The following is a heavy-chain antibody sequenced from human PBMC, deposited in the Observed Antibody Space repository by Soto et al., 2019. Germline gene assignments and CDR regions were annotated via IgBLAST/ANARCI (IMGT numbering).Heavy chain of an antibody. CDR1: GGSISSGGYY. D-gene: IGHD2-2*01. V-gene: IGHV4-31*03. CDR3: ARETPGYCSSTSCYANDYYYYYYMDV. J-gene: IGHJ6*03. CDR2: IYYSGST. Sequence: QVQLQESGPGLVKPSQTLSLTCTVSGGSISSGGYYWSWIRQHPGKGLEWIGYIYYSGSTYYNQSLKSRVTISVDTSKNQFSLKLSSVTAADTAVYYCARETPGYCSSTSCYANDYYYYYYMDVWGKGTTVTVSS.